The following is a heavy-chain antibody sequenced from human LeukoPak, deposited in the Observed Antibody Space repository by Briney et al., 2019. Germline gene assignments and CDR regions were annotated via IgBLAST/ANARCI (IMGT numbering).Heavy chain of an antibody. CDR2: VHLNGAT. J-gene: IGHJ4*02. D-gene: IGHD1-26*01. CDR3: TRESGAFSPFGF. V-gene: IGHV4-4*02. Sequence: PSGTLSLTCGVSGGSIITTNWWSWVRQPPGKGLEWIGEVHLNGATNYNPSLESRVSMSIDKSKNQLSLKLSSVTAADTATYYCTRESGAFSPFGFWGQGTLVTVSS. CDR1: GGSIITTNW.